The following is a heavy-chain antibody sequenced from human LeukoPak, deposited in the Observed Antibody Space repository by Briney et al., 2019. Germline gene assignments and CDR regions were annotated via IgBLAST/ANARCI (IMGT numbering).Heavy chain of an antibody. Sequence: SETLSLTCTVSGASISDFYCTWIRQPAGKGLEWIGRIYSSGTTNNNPSLKSRVTMSVDMSKNQFSLQLSSVTAADTAVYYCARDLSKGYLDYFDSWGQGALVTVSS. CDR1: GASISDFY. D-gene: IGHD5-18*01. CDR2: IYSSGTT. CDR3: ARDLSKGYLDYFDS. J-gene: IGHJ4*02. V-gene: IGHV4-4*07.